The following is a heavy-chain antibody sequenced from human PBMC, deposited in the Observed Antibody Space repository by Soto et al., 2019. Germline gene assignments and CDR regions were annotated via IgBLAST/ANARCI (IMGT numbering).Heavy chain of an antibody. CDR2: INPSGGST. Sequence: QVQLVQSGAEVKKPGASVKVSCKASGYTFTSYYMHWVRQAPGQGLEWMGIINPSGGSTSYAQKFQGRVTMTRDTSTSTVYMELSSLRSEDTAVYYCARDYYGSGSYYPNGRYFDYWGQGTLVTVSS. CDR3: ARDYYGSGSYYPNGRYFDY. D-gene: IGHD3-10*01. CDR1: GYTFTSYY. J-gene: IGHJ4*02. V-gene: IGHV1-46*01.